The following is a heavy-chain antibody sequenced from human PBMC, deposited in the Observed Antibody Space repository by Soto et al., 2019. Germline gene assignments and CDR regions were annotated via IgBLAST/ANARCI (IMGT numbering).Heavy chain of an antibody. CDR1: GFTFSLYS. CDR2: ISRSSTGI. Sequence: EVQLVESGGGLVQPGGSLRLSCAASGFTFSLYSMSWVRQAPGKGLEWVSYISRSSTGIHYADSVKGRFTISRDDATNSMPLQMHSLGEGDTAVYYCARAVTWGLDVWGQGTTVSISS. D-gene: IGHD3-10*01. J-gene: IGHJ6*02. V-gene: IGHV3-48*02. CDR3: ARAVTWGLDV.